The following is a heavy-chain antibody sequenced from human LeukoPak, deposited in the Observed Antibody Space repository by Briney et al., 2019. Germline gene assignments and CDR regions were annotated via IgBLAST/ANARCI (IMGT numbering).Heavy chain of an antibody. CDR1: GFTFSSYA. D-gene: IGHD3-22*01. CDR2: ISGSCGST. CDR3: AKDLPTLTPYYYDSSGYSLPDY. J-gene: IGHJ4*02. V-gene: IGHV3-23*01. Sequence: GGSLRLSCAASGFTFSSYAMSWVRQAPGKGLEWVSAISGSCGSTYYADSVKGRFTISRDNSKNKLYLQMNSLRAEDTAVYYCAKDLPTLTPYYYDSSGYSLPDYWGQGTLVTVSS.